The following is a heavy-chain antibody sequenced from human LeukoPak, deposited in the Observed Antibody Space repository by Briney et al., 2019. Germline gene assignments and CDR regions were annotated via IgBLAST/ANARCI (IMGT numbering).Heavy chain of an antibody. D-gene: IGHD3-9*01. V-gene: IGHV4-39*01. CDR2: IYYSGST. CDR1: GGSISSSSYY. J-gene: IGHJ2*01. Sequence: SETLSLTCTVSGGSISSSSYYWGWIRQPPGKGLEWIGSIYYSGSTYYNPSLKSRVTISVDTSKNQFSLKLSSVTAADTAVYYCARQYYDILTGYYAPTVTYWYFDLWGRGTLVTVSS. CDR3: ARQYYDILTGYYAPTVTYWYFDL.